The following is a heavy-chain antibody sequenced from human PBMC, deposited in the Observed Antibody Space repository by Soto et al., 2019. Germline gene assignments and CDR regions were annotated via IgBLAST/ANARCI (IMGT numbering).Heavy chain of an antibody. CDR3: ARVDYYDSSGARPKFDY. CDR2: IYYSGST. D-gene: IGHD3-22*01. CDR1: GGSISSGGYY. J-gene: IGHJ4*02. Sequence: SETLSLTCTVSGGSISSGGYYWSWIRQHPGKGLEWIGYIYYSGSTYYNPSLKSRVTISVDTSKNQFSLKLSSVTAADTAVYYCARVDYYDSSGARPKFDYWGQGTLVTVSS. V-gene: IGHV4-31*03.